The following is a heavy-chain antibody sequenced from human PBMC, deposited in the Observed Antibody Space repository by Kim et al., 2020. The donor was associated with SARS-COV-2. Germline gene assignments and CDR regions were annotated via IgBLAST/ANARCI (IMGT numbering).Heavy chain of an antibody. CDR3: ARDTLYSSGWYIFDY. Sequence: DSVKGRFTISRDHSKNTLYLQMNSLRAEDTAVYYCARDTLYSSGWYIFDYWGQGTLVTVSS. V-gene: IGHV3-30*07. D-gene: IGHD6-19*01. J-gene: IGHJ4*02.